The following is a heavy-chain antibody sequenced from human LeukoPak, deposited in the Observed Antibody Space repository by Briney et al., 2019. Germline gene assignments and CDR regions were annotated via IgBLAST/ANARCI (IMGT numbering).Heavy chain of an antibody. D-gene: IGHD5-12*01. J-gene: IGHJ4*02. CDR3: TRDVNSGYDFPRDY. CDR2: IRSKAYGGTT. Sequence: GGSLRLSCTASGFTFGDYAMSWVRQAPGKGLEWVGFIRSKAYGGTTEYAASVKGRFTISRDDSKSIAYLQMNSLKPEDTAVYYCTRDVNSGYDFPRDYWGQGTLVTVSS. CDR1: GFTFGDYA. V-gene: IGHV3-49*04.